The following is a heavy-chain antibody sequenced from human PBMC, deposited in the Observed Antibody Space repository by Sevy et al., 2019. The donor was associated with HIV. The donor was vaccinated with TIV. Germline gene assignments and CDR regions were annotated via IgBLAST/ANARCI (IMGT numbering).Heavy chain of an antibody. V-gene: IGHV3-21*01. D-gene: IGHD6-6*01. Sequence: GGSLRLSCVVSGFTFNNYNMIWVRQAPGKGLEWVSYISGLSNYIYYADSVKGRFSISRDNAKNSLYLQMNSLRAEDTAIYYCAKGVQTYDAFDIWGQGTMVTVSS. CDR3: AKGVQTYDAFDI. CDR1: GFTFNNYN. J-gene: IGHJ3*02. CDR2: ISGLSNYI.